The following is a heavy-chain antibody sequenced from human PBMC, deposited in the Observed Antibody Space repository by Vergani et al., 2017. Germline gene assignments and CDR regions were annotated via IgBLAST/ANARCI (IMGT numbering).Heavy chain of an antibody. V-gene: IGHV3-49*04. J-gene: IGHJ4*02. D-gene: IGHD6-6*01. CDR3: TITSIAARRYFDY. Sequence: EVQLVESGGGLVQPGRSLRLSCTASGFTFGDYAMSWVRQAPGKGLEWVGFIRSKAYGGTTEYAASVKGRFTISRDDSKSIAYLQMNSLKTEDTAVYYCTITSIAARRYFDYWGQGTLVTVSS. CDR2: IRSKAYGGTT. CDR1: GFTFGDYA.